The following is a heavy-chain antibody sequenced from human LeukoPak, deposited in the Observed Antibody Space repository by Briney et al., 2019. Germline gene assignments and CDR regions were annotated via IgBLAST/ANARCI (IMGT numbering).Heavy chain of an antibody. Sequence: PGGSLRLSCAASGFTFSNHAMSWVRQAPGKGLEWVSAISDSGSSTFYADSLKGRFTISRDNSKNTLYLQMNSLRAEDTAVYYCAKDERVGARKLDCWGQGTLVTVSS. CDR2: ISDSGSST. D-gene: IGHD1-26*01. CDR3: AKDERVGARKLDC. CDR1: GFTFSNHA. J-gene: IGHJ4*02. V-gene: IGHV3-23*01.